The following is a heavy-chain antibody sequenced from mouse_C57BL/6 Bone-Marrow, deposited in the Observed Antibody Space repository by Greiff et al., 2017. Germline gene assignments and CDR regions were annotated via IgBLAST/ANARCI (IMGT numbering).Heavy chain of an antibody. D-gene: IGHD2-4*01. CDR1: GYTFTDYY. CDR3: GRSGDYDRDFDD. J-gene: IGHJ2*01. Sequence: VQLQQSGPELVKPGASVKISCKASGYTFTDYYMNWVKQSHGKGLEWIGDINPNNGGTSYNQKFKGKATLTVDKSSSTAYMQLRSLTSEDSADYYGGRSGDYDRDFDDWGKGVTLTVS. CDR2: INPNNGGT. V-gene: IGHV1-26*01.